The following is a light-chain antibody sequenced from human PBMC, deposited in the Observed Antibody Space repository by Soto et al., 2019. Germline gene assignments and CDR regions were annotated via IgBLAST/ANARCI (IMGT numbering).Light chain of an antibody. CDR2: AAS. V-gene: IGKV1-9*01. J-gene: IGKJ4*02. CDR1: QVIGIY. Sequence: DIELTQSPSFLSASIGDRVTLTCRASQVIGIYLAWYQQKPGKAPNLLISAASTLQSGVPSRFSGSGSGTEFTLTISSLQPEDFATYYCQQLVSYPQFGGGTKVEIK. CDR3: QQLVSYPQ.